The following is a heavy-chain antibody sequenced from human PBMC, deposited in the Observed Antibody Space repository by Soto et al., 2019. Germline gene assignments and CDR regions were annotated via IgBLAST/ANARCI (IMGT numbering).Heavy chain of an antibody. D-gene: IGHD2-15*01. CDR2: ISAYNGNT. Sequence: QVQLVQSGAEVKMPGGSVKVSSKAPGYTFTSYGISWVRQAPGEGLEWMGWISAYNGNTNYAQKLQGRVTMTTDTSTSTAYMELRSLRSDDTAVYYCVVAAQPYYFDYWGQGTLVTVSS. CDR3: VVAAQPYYFDY. CDR1: GYTFTSYG. V-gene: IGHV1-18*01. J-gene: IGHJ4*02.